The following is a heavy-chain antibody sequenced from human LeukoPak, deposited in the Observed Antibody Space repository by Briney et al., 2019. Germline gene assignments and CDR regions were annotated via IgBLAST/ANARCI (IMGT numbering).Heavy chain of an antibody. J-gene: IGHJ4*02. V-gene: IGHV4-34*01. D-gene: IGHD3-3*01. CDR3: ARSDFWSGIYY. Sequence: SETLSLTCAVYGGSFSGYYWSWIRQPPGKGLEWIGEINHSGSTNYNPSLMSRVTISVDTSKSQFSLRLCAATAAHTAVYYCARSDFWSGIYYCGQGTLLTVSS. CDR2: INHSGST. CDR1: GGSFSGYY.